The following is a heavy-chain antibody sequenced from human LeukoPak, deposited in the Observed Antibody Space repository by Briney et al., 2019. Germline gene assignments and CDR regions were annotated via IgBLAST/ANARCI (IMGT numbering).Heavy chain of an antibody. Sequence: GGSLRLSCAASGFTFSSYEMNWVRQAPGKGLEWVSYISSSGSTIYYADSVKGRFTISRDNAKNSLYLQMNSLRAEDTAVYYCARATYEFSRWNWFDPWGQGTLVTVSS. CDR1: GFTFSSYE. CDR3: ARATYEFSRWNWFDP. CDR2: ISSSGSTI. V-gene: IGHV3-48*03. J-gene: IGHJ5*02. D-gene: IGHD3-16*01.